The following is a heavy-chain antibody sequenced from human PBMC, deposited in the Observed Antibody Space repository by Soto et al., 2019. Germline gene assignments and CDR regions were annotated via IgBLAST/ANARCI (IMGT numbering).Heavy chain of an antibody. V-gene: IGHV3-30*18. J-gene: IGHJ3*02. Sequence: GGSLRLSCAASGFTFSSYGMHWVRQAPGKGLEWVAVISYDGSNKYYADSVKGRFTISRDNSKNTLYLQMNSLRAEDTAVYYCAKPPRPYQLLWDDAFDIWDQGTMVTVSS. CDR1: GFTFSSYG. D-gene: IGHD2-2*01. CDR2: ISYDGSNK. CDR3: AKPPRPYQLLWDDAFDI.